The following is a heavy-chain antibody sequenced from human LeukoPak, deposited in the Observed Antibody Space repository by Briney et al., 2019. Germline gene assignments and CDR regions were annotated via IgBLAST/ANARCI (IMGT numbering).Heavy chain of an antibody. D-gene: IGHD1-26*01. V-gene: IGHV3-30*02. Sequence: GGSLRLSCAASGFTFSSYGMHWVRQAPGKGLEWVAFIRYDGSNKYYADSVKGRFTISRDNSKNTLYLQMNSLRAEDTAVYYCAREFSGSYVVTDWGQGTLVTVSS. CDR3: AREFSGSYVVTD. CDR2: IRYDGSNK. J-gene: IGHJ4*02. CDR1: GFTFSSYG.